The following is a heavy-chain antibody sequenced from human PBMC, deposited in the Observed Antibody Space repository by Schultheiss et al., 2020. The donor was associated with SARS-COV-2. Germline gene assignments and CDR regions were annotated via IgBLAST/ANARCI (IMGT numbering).Heavy chain of an antibody. J-gene: IGHJ4*02. V-gene: IGHV3-74*01. D-gene: IGHD3-22*01. CDR3: ARDHPTLIDPTLPFDY. CDR1: GFTFSSYW. Sequence: GESLKISCAASGFTFSSYWMHWVRQAPGKGLVWVSRINSDGSSTSYADSVKGRFTISRDNAKNTLYLQMNSLRAEDTAVYYCARDHPTLIDPTLPFDYWGQGTLVTVSS. CDR2: INSDGSST.